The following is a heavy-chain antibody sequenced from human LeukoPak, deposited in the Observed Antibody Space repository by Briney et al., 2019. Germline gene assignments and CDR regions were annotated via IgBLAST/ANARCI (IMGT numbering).Heavy chain of an antibody. CDR2: IYTSGNT. V-gene: IGHV4-4*07. Sequence: SETLSLTRTVSGGFISSYYWSWIRQPAGKGLEWIGRIYTSGNTKYNPSLKSRVTMSVDTSKNQFSLKLSSVTAADTAVYYCVRDRVVTDSDAFDIWGQGTMVTVSS. D-gene: IGHD3-22*01. CDR3: VRDRVVTDSDAFDI. CDR1: GGFISSYY. J-gene: IGHJ3*02.